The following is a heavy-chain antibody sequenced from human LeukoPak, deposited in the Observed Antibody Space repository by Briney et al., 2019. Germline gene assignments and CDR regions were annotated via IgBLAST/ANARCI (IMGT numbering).Heavy chain of an antibody. V-gene: IGHV3-23*01. CDR1: GFTFSSYA. CDR2: ISGSGGST. J-gene: IGHJ4*02. D-gene: IGHD3-22*01. CDR3: AKDQYYYDSSGYYYWYYFDY. Sequence: GGSLRLSCAASGFTFSSYAMSWVRQAPGKGLEWVSAISGSGGSTYYADSVKGRFTISRDNSKNTLYLQMNSLRAEATAVYYCAKDQYYYDSSGYYYWYYFDYWGQGTLVTVSS.